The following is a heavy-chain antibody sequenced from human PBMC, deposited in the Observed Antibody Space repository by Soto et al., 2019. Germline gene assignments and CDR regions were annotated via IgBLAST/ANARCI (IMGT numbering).Heavy chain of an antibody. CDR1: GYSFTSYW. V-gene: IGHV5-51*01. CDR2: IYPCPSHT. D-gene: IGHD2-15*01. Sequence: GESLKISCKGSGYSFTSYWNGWVRQMPGKGLEWMWIIYPCPSHTRYSPSFQGQVTISADKSISTPYLQWSSLKASDTAIYYWARQRSVVAAGFEPWGQGTLVTLSS. J-gene: IGHJ5*02. CDR3: ARQRSVVAAGFEP.